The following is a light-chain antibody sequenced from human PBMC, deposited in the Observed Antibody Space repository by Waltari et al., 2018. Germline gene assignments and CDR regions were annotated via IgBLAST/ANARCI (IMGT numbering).Light chain of an antibody. V-gene: IGKV3-20*01. J-gene: IGKJ1*01. CDR1: QSVRWF. CDR3: QQYVTVPAT. Sequence: EIVLTQSPRTLSLSPGERATLSCRASQSVRWFLAWYQQKPGQAPGLLNYHASSRATGIPDRFSGSGSGTDLSLTISRLGPEDFAVYYCQQYVTVPATFGEGTKLEI. CDR2: HAS.